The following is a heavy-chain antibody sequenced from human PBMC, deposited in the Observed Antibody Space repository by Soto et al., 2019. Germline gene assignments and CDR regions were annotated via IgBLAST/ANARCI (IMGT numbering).Heavy chain of an antibody. V-gene: IGHV5-10-1*01. CDR2: IDPSDSYT. CDR3: ARHFGPMVAAAAGSHAFDI. Sequence: GESLKISCKGSGYSLTSYWISWVRQMPGKGLEWMGRIDPSDSYTHYSPSFQGHVTISADKAISNAYLQWSSLNASDTAMYYCARHFGPMVAAAAGSHAFDIWGQGTMVTISS. J-gene: IGHJ3*02. CDR1: GYSLTSYW. D-gene: IGHD6-13*01.